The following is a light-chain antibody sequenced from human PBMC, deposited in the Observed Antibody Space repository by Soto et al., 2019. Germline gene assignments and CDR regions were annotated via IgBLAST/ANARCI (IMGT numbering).Light chain of an antibody. V-gene: IGLV2-14*03. J-gene: IGLJ1*01. Sequence: QPASVSGSPGQSITISCTGTSSDVGGYNYVSWYQQYPGKAPKLMIYAVSSRPSGVSNRFSGSKSGNTASLTISGLQAEDEADYHCSSYTPSSTYVFGTGTKLTVL. CDR3: SSYTPSSTYV. CDR1: SSDVGGYNY. CDR2: AVS.